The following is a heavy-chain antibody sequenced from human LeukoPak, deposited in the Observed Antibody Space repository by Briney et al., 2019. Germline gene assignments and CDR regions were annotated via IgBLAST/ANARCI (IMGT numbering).Heavy chain of an antibody. CDR1: GFTFSSYA. Sequence: GGSLRLSCAASGFTFSSYAMSWVRQAPGKGLEWVSAISGSGSSTYYADSVKGRFTISRDNSKNTLYLQMNSLRAEDTAVYYCAKDSSSGYYYVEYFQHWGQGTLVTVSS. V-gene: IGHV3-23*01. CDR3: AKDSSSGYYYVEYFQH. J-gene: IGHJ1*01. D-gene: IGHD3-22*01. CDR2: ISGSGSST.